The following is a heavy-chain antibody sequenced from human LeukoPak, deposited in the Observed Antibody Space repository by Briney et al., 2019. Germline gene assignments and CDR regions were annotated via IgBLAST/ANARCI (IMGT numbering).Heavy chain of an antibody. Sequence: PGGSLRLPCAASGFTFSSYGMHWVRQAPGKGLEWVAFIRYDGSNKYYADSVKGRFTISRDNSKNTLYLQMNSLRAEDTAVYYCARDIVVVVAATRDYWGQGTLVTVSS. CDR2: IRYDGSNK. D-gene: IGHD2-15*01. CDR3: ARDIVVVVAATRDY. CDR1: GFTFSSYG. J-gene: IGHJ4*02. V-gene: IGHV3-30*02.